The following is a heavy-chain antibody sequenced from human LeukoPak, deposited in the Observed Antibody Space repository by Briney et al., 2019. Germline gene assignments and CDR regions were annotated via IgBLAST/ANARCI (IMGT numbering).Heavy chain of an antibody. CDR1: GYTFTGYY. CDR3: AREPRNIVVVVAATNPFDY. D-gene: IGHD2-15*01. V-gene: IGHV1-46*01. J-gene: IGHJ4*02. CDR2: INPSGGST. Sequence: GASVKVSCKTSGYTFTGYYMHWVRQAPGQGLEWMGIINPSGGSTSYAQKFQGRVTMTRDTSTSTVYMELSSLRSEDTAVYYCAREPRNIVVVVAATNPFDYWGQGTLVTVSS.